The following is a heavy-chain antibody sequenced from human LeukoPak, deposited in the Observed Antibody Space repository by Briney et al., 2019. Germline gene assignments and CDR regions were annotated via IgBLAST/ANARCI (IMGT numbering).Heavy chain of an antibody. D-gene: IGHD6-6*01. J-gene: IGHJ4*02. Sequence: SETLSLTCTVSGGSISSSSYYWGWIRQPPGKGLEWIGSFYYSGSTYYNPSLKSRVTISVDTAKNQFSLKLSSVTAADTAVYYCARDPSSYSSSSFDYWGQGTLVTVSS. V-gene: IGHV4-39*07. CDR1: GGSISSSSYY. CDR2: FYYSGST. CDR3: ARDPSSYSSSSFDY.